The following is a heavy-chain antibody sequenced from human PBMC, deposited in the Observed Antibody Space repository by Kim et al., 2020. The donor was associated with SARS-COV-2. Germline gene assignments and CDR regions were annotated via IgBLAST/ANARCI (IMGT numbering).Heavy chain of an antibody. V-gene: IGHV3-49*04. CDR3: TRRSDYYDSSGYYI. CDR1: GFTFGDYA. CDR2: IRSKAYGGTT. D-gene: IGHD3-22*01. J-gene: IGHJ4*02. Sequence: GGSLRLSCTASGFTFGDYAMSWVRQAPGKGLECVGFIRSKAYGGTTEYAASVKGRFTISRDDSKSIAYLQMNSLKTEDTAVYYCTRRSDYYDSSGYYIWGQGTLVTVSS.